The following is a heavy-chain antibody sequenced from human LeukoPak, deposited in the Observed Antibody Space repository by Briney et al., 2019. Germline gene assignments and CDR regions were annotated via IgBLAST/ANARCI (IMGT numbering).Heavy chain of an antibody. CDR1: GASVSRES. CDR3: ARNGFRTYCGTGCYSDYIDV. Sequence: PSETLSLTCTVSGASVSRESWTWIRQPAGKGLEWIGYIYDTGSTTHNPSLQSRLTMSVDTSKNQFSLKLTSVTAADTAVYYWARNGFRTYCGTGCYSDYIDVWGKGATVTVSS. D-gene: IGHD2-21*02. V-gene: IGHV4-4*07. J-gene: IGHJ6*03. CDR2: IYDTGST.